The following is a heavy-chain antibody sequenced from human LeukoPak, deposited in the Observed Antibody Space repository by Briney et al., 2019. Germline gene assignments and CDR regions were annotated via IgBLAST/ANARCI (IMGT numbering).Heavy chain of an antibody. CDR1: GFTFSSFG. Sequence: GGSLRFSCAASGFTFSSFGMSWVRQAPGKGLEWVSAISGFGGTTYYADSVKGRFTISRDNSRNTLSLQMNSLRAEDTAVYYCAKKDRGDYGALNYFDYWGQGTLVTVSS. J-gene: IGHJ4*02. CDR3: AKKDRGDYGALNYFDY. D-gene: IGHD4-17*01. CDR2: ISGFGGTT. V-gene: IGHV3-23*01.